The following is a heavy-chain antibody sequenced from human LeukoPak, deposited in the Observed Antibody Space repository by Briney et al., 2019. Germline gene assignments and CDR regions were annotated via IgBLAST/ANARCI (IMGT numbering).Heavy chain of an antibody. CDR3: ARENYGMDV. CDR1: GCSISSYY. J-gene: IGHJ6*02. CDR2: IYYSGST. Sequence: PSETLSLTCTVSGCSISSYYWSWIRQPPGKGLEWIGYIYYSGSTNYNPSLKSRVTISVDTSKNQFSLKLSSVTAADTAVYYCARENYGMDVWGQGTTVTVSS. V-gene: IGHV4-59*01.